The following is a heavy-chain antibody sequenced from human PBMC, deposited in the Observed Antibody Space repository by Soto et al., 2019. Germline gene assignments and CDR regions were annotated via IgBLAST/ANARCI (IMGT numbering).Heavy chain of an antibody. CDR2: IYYSGST. Sequence: TLSLTCTVSGGSISIGGYYWSWIRQHPGKGLEWIGYIYYSGSTYYNPSLKSRVTISVDTSKNQFSLKLSSVTAADTAVYYCARHPSDFWFDPWGQGTLVTVSS. V-gene: IGHV4-31*03. J-gene: IGHJ5*02. D-gene: IGHD2-21*02. CDR1: GGSISIGGYY. CDR3: ARHPSDFWFDP.